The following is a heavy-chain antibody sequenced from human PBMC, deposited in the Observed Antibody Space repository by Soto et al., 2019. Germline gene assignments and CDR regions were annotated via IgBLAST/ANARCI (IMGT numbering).Heavy chain of an antibody. CDR1: GFTFSSYA. CDR3: AKDGGSTAMVAYDY. J-gene: IGHJ4*02. CDR2: ISGSGGST. Sequence: GGSLRLSCAASGFTFSSYAMSWVRQAPGKGLEWVSAISGSGGSTYYADSVKGRFTISRDNSKNTLYLQMNSLRAEDTAVYYCAKDGGSTAMVAYDYWGQGTLVTVPQ. V-gene: IGHV3-23*01. D-gene: IGHD5-18*01.